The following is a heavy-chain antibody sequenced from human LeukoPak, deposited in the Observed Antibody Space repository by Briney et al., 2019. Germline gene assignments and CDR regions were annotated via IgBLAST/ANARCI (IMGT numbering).Heavy chain of an antibody. V-gene: IGHV3-74*01. J-gene: IGHJ4*02. D-gene: IGHD3-3*01. CDR2: INSDGSST. CDR1: GFTFSSYW. CDR3: ARGFLEWPFDY. Sequence: AGGSLRLSCAASGFTFSSYWMQWVRQAPGKGLVWVSRINSDGSSTSYADSVKGRFTISRDNAKNTLYLQMNSLRAEDTAVYYCARGFLEWPFDYWGQGTLVTVSS.